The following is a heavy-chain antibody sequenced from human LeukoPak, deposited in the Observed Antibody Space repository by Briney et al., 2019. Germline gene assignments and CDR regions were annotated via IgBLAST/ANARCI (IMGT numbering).Heavy chain of an antibody. CDR1: GFTFSSYG. Sequence: GRSLRLSCAASGFTFSSYGMHWGRQGPGKGLEWVAVIWYDGSNKYYADSVKGRFTISRDNSKNTLYLQMNRLRAEDTAVYSCAGGLRSGYMDVWGKGTTVTVSS. J-gene: IGHJ6*03. V-gene: IGHV3-33*01. CDR3: AGGLRSGYMDV. CDR2: IWYDGSNK. D-gene: IGHD5/OR15-5a*01.